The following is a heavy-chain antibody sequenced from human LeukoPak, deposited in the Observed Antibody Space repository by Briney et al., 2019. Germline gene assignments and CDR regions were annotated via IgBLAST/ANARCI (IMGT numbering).Heavy chain of an antibody. CDR1: GGSFSGYY. Sequence: SATLSLTCAVYGGSFSGYYWSWIRQPPGKGLELIGEINHSGSTNYNPSLKSRVTISVDTSKNQFSLKLSSVTAADTAVYYCARGRMWLRSFDYWGQGTLVTVSS. D-gene: IGHD5-12*01. V-gene: IGHV4-34*01. J-gene: IGHJ4*02. CDR3: ARGRMWLRSFDY. CDR2: INHSGST.